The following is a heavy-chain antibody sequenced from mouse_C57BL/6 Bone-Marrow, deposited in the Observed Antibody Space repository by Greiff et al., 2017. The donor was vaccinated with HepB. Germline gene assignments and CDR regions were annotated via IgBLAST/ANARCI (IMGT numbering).Heavy chain of an antibody. CDR1: GFTFSSYT. Sequence: EVKLVESGGGLVKPGGSLKLSCAASGFTFSSYTMSWVRQTPEKRLEWVATISGGGGNTYYPDSVKGRFTISRDNAKNTLYLQMSSLRSEDTALYYCASYYSSMDYWGQGTSVTVSS. CDR2: ISGGGGNT. D-gene: IGHD2-12*01. J-gene: IGHJ4*01. CDR3: ASYYSSMDY. V-gene: IGHV5-9*01.